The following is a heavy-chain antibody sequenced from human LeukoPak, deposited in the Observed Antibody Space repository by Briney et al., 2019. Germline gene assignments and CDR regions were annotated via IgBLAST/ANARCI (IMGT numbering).Heavy chain of an antibody. V-gene: IGHV4-59*01. CDR2: ICYSGST. CDR3: ARERMAIFDY. CDR1: GGSISSYY. D-gene: IGHD5-24*01. Sequence: SETLSLTCTVSGGSISSYYWSWIRQPPGKGLEWIGYICYSGSTNYNPSLKSRVTISVDTSKNQFSLKLSSVTAADTAVYYCARERMAIFDYWGQGTLVTVSS. J-gene: IGHJ4*02.